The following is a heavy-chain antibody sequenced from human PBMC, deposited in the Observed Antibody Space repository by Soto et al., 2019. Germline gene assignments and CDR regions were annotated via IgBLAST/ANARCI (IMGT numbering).Heavy chain of an antibody. CDR2: ISTNGGST. CDR3: VKGEYYYDSSAYYPFDY. Sequence: GGSLRLSCSASGFTFSIYATHWVRQAPGKGLEYVSVISTNGGSTHYADSVKGRFTISRDNSKNTVYLQMSSLRAEDTAVYYCVKGEYYYDSSAYYPFDYWGQGTLVTVSS. D-gene: IGHD3-22*01. J-gene: IGHJ4*02. V-gene: IGHV3-64D*06. CDR1: GFTFSIYA.